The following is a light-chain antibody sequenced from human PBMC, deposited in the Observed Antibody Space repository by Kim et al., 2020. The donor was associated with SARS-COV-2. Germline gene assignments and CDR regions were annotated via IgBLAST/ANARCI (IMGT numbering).Light chain of an antibody. Sequence: ASVGDRVTITCRARQGIGNSLAWYQQKPGKVPKRLIYGASALQSGVPSRFSGGGSGTNFTLTISSLQPEDVATYYCQKYDSAPRTFGQGTTVEIK. J-gene: IGKJ1*01. V-gene: IGKV1-27*01. CDR1: QGIGNS. CDR3: QKYDSAPRT. CDR2: GAS.